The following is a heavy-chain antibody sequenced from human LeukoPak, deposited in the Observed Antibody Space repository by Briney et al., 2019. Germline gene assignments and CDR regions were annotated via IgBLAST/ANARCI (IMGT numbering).Heavy chain of an antibody. CDR3: AKDLSGWGYYFDY. CDR2: IRYDGSNK. V-gene: IGHV3-30*02. J-gene: IGHJ4*02. Sequence: PGGSLRLSCAASGFTFSSYGMHWVRQAPGKGLEWVAFIRYDGSNKYYADSVKGRFSISRDNSKNTLYLQMNSLRAEDTAVYYCAKDLSGWGYYFDYWGQGTLVTVSS. D-gene: IGHD3-10*01. CDR1: GFTFSSYG.